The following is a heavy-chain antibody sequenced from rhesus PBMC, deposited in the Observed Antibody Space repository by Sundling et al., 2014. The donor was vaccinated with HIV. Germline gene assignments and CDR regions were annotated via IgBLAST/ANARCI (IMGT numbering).Heavy chain of an antibody. V-gene: IGHV4-165*01. Sequence: QVQLQESGPGLVKPSEPLSLTCAVSSGSFSGYNWGWIRQPPGKGLEYIGYITDNSGITNYNPSPRESSHHFKRHVQKQFSLKLTSVTAADTAVYYCARGRIYYDRGYAKGRYFDNWGQGVLVTVSS. CDR3: ARGRIYYDRGYAKGRYFDN. D-gene: IGHD3-28*01. CDR1: SGSFSGYN. J-gene: IGHJ4*01. CDR2: ITDNSGIT.